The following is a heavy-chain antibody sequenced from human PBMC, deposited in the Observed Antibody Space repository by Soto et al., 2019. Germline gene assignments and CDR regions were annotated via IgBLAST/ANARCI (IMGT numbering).Heavy chain of an antibody. CDR1: GAHFGVHY. Sequence: SETLSLTRNVSGAHFGVHYWGWICRSPGKGLEWIGFIFSSEHFEYNPSLKSRLAISIDPSSNQISLRLSSVTAADFSLYYCAREGGGYRFDYWRQATLVT. D-gene: IGHD1-26*01. CDR3: AREGGGYRFDY. CDR2: IFSSEHF. J-gene: IGHJ5*01. V-gene: IGHV4-59*11.